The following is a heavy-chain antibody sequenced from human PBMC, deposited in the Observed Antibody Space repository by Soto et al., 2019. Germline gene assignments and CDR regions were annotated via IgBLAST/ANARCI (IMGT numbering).Heavy chain of an antibody. Sequence: PSETLSLTCTVSGGSISSGDYYWSWIRQPPGKGLEWIGYIYYSGSTYYNPSLKSRVTISVDTSKNQFSLKLSSVTAADTAVYYCARQRVVIPYFDYWGQGTLVTVSS. CDR1: GGSISSGDYY. CDR3: ARQRVVIPYFDY. D-gene: IGHD3-3*01. J-gene: IGHJ4*02. CDR2: IYYSGST. V-gene: IGHV4-30-4*01.